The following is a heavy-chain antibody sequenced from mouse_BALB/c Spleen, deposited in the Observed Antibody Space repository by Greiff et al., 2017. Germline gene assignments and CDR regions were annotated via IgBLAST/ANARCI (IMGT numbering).Heavy chain of an antibody. Sequence: EVQLVESGGGLVQPGGSRKLSCAASGLTFSDYGMAWVRQAPGKGPEWVAFISNLAYSIYYADTVTGRFTISRENAKNTLYLEMSSLRSEDTAMYYCARDRAMDYWGQGTSVTVSS. V-gene: IGHV5-15*02. CDR3: ARDRAMDY. J-gene: IGHJ4*01. CDR2: ISNLAYSI. CDR1: GLTFSDYG.